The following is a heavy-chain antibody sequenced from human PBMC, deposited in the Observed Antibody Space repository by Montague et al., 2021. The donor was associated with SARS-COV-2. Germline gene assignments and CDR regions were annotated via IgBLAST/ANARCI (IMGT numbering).Heavy chain of an antibody. J-gene: IGHJ4*02. D-gene: IGHD1-26*01. V-gene: IGHV2-5*01. CDR3: AHDDVGNRGFEF. CDR2: IYWNDYK. CDR1: GFSLNTSAVG. Sequence: PALVKPTQTLTLTCTFSGFSLNTSAVGVTWVRQPPGKALEWLAFIYWNDYKHYSPSVKSRITITKDTSKNQVVLIMTNVDPVDTGTYYCAHDDVGNRGFEFWGQGTLVTVSS.